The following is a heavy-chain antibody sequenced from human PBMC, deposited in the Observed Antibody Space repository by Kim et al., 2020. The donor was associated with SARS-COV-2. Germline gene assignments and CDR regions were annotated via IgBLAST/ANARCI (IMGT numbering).Heavy chain of an antibody. Sequence: GGSLRLSCAASGFTFSSYSMNWVRQAPGKGLEWVSSISSSSYIYYADSVKGRFTISRDNAKNSLYLQMNSLRAEDTAVYYCARVQSKGYDYVWGSYRPTLYFDYWGQGTLVTVSS. CDR2: ISSSSYI. CDR3: ARVQSKGYDYVWGSYRPTLYFDY. D-gene: IGHD3-16*02. CDR1: GFTFSSYS. V-gene: IGHV3-21*01. J-gene: IGHJ4*02.